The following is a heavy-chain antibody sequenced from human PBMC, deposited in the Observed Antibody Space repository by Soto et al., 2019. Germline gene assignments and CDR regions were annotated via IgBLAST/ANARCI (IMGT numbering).Heavy chain of an antibody. Sequence: GESLRISCKGSGYILTSYWIAWVRQVPGKGLEWMGIIFPSDSDNRYSPSFQGQVTISADRSITTAYLQWSSLKGSDTAMYYCAGLGGGLDYWGQRTPVTVSS. V-gene: IGHV5-51*01. CDR1: GYILTSYW. CDR3: AGLGGGLDY. D-gene: IGHD3-16*01. J-gene: IGHJ4*02. CDR2: IFPSDSDN.